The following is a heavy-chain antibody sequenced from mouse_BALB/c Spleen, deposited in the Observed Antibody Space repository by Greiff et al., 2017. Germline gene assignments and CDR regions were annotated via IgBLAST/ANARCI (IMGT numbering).Heavy chain of an antibody. CDR3: TRVPSPYGSSYFDY. CDR2: IYPGNSDT. V-gene: IGHV1-5*01. J-gene: IGHJ2*01. CDR1: GYTFTSYW. Sequence: VQLQQSGTVLARPGASVKMSSKASGYTFTSYWMHWVKQRPGQGLEWIGAIYPGNSDTSYNQKFKGKAKLTAVTSTSTAYMELSSLTNEDSAVYYCTRVPSPYGSSYFDYWGQGTTLTVSS. D-gene: IGHD1-1*01.